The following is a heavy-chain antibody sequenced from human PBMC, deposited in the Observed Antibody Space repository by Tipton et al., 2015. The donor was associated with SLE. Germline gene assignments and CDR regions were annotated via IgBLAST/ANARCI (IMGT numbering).Heavy chain of an antibody. J-gene: IGHJ6*02. CDR2: ISSSSSYI. CDR1: GFTFSSYS. V-gene: IGHV3-21*03. CDR3: ARDLWELSLHYYYGMGL. D-gene: IGHD3-16*02. Sequence: GSLRLSCAASGFTFSSYSMNWVRQAPGKGLEWVSSISSSSSYIYYAYSVKGRFTISRDNLKNSLYLQMNSLRAEDTAVYYCARDLWELSLHYYYGMGLGGHGTRLTVSS.